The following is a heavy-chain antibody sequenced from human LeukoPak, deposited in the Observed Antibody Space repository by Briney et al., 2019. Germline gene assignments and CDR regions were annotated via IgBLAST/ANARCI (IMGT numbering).Heavy chain of an antibody. CDR2: IGGTGAST. J-gene: IGHJ4*02. Sequence: GGSLRLSCAASRCTFSNYAMSWVRQAPGKGLEWVSAIGGTGASTYYADSVKGRFTISRDNSKNTLYLQMNSLRAEDTAVYYCAECDRGGYHRYYFDYWGQGALVTVSS. CDR1: RCTFSNYA. V-gene: IGHV3-23*01. CDR3: AECDRGGYHRYYFDY. D-gene: IGHD3-22*01.